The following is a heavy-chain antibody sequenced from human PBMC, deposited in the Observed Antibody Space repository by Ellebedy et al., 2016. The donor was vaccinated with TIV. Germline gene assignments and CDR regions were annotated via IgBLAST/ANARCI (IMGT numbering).Heavy chain of an antibody. CDR2: IYSGGST. CDR3: ARVVEQGLWLLNYYFDC. V-gene: IGHV4-30-4*01. J-gene: IGHJ4*02. CDR1: GGSINSGEYY. Sequence: SXTVSGGSINSGEYYWSWIRQPPGKGLEWIGYIYSGGSTYYKPSLKSRVTISLDTSKNQFSLKLASVTAADTAVYFCARVVEQGLWLLNYYFDCWGQGTLVSVSS. D-gene: IGHD1/OR15-1a*01.